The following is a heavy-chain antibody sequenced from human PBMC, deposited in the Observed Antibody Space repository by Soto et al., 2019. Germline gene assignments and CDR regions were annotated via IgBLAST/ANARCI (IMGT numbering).Heavy chain of an antibody. J-gene: IGHJ6*02. D-gene: IGHD2-8*01. V-gene: IGHV1-2*04. CDR1: GYTFTGYY. CDR3: AKNGQPPYYYYGMDV. CDR2: INPNSGGT. Sequence: ASVKVSSKASGYTFTGYYMHWVRQSPGQGLEWMGWINPNSGGTNYAQKFQGWVTMTIDTSTYTAYMELRSLTSDDTAIYYCAKNGQPPYYYYGMDVWGQGTTVTVSS.